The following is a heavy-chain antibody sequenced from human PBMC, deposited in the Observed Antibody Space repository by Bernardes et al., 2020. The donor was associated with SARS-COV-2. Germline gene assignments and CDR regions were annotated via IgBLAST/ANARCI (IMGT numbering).Heavy chain of an antibody. CDR3: NRYYSGFDH. J-gene: IGHJ4*02. V-gene: IGHV4-31*03. CDR1: GGSISSGGYF. D-gene: IGHD3-10*01. CDR2: MYYNGNT. Sequence: SETLSLTCTVSGGSISSGGYFWSWVRQHPTKGLEWIGYMYYNGNTYYHPSLQSRVTISIDSSKNQFSLRLSSVTAADTALYYCNRYYSGFDHWGQGILVTVSS.